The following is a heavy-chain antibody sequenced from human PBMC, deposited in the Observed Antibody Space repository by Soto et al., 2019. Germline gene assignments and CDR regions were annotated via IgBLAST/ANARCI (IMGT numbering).Heavy chain of an antibody. CDR3: ARSYCGYDSVGY. CDR2: IWYGGSNK. CDR1: GFAFSSYG. J-gene: IGHJ4*02. V-gene: IGHV3-33*01. Sequence: PAGSLRLSCAACGFAFSSYGRHWVRQAPGKGLEWVAIIWYGGSNKYYAESGKGRLTICREECKNTLYIQRNSVIAEDTAVYYWARSYCGYDSVGYWGQGTLVTVSP. D-gene: IGHD5-12*01.